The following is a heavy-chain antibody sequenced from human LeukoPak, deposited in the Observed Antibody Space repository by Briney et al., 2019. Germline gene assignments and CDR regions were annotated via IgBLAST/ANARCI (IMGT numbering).Heavy chain of an antibody. CDR3: AIGIAVAGLGNYYYYGMDV. CDR1: GGSFSGYY. D-gene: IGHD6-19*01. Sequence: SETLSLTCAVYGGSFSGYYWSWIRQPPGKGLEWIGEINHSGSTNYNPSLKSRVTISVDTSKNQFSLKLSSVTAAVTAVYYCAIGIAVAGLGNYYYYGMDVWGQGTTVTVSS. J-gene: IGHJ6*02. CDR2: INHSGST. V-gene: IGHV4-34*01.